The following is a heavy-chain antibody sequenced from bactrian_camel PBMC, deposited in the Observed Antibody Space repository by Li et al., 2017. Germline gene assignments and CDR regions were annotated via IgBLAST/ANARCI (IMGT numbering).Heavy chain of an antibody. V-gene: IGHV3S53*01. D-gene: IGHD1*01. CDR1: VSTYSSRC. J-gene: IGHJ4*01. Sequence: HVQLVESGGGLVQPGGSLRLSCAASVSTYSSRCMAWFRQAPGKERVVVSTIRSDGITSYADSVKGRFTISQDNAKDTVYPQMNSLKPEDTAMYYCNAKLEVGYSGSWCTEVSDYWGQGTQVTVS. CDR3: NAKLEVGYSGSWCTEVSDY. CDR2: IRSDGIT.